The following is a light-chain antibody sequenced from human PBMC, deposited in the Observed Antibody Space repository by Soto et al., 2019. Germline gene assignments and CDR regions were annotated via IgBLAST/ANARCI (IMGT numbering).Light chain of an antibody. CDR2: GAS. Sequence: EIVLTQSPATLSVSPGERATLSCRASQSVSSNLAWYQQKPGQAPRLLIYGASTRATGVPARFSGSGSGTEFTLAISSLQSEDSAVYYCQHYTNRPPWTFGQGTKVDI. J-gene: IGKJ1*01. CDR1: QSVSSN. V-gene: IGKV3-15*01. CDR3: QHYTNRPPWT.